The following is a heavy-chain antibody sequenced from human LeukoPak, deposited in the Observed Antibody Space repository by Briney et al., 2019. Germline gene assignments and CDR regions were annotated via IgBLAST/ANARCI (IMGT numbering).Heavy chain of an antibody. CDR2: IYYSGST. D-gene: IGHD3-10*01. V-gene: IGHV4-61*01. CDR1: GGSVSSGSYY. J-gene: IGHJ4*02. CDR3: ARGGERFGAN. Sequence: SETLSLTCTVSGGSVSSGSYYWSWIRQPPGKGLEWIGYIYYSGSTNYNPSLKSRVTISVDTSKNQFSLKLSSVTAADTAVYYCARGGERFGANWGQGTLVTVSS.